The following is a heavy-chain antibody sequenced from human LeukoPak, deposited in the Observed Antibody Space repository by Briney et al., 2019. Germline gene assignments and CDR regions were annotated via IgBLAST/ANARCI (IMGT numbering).Heavy chain of an antibody. CDR1: GGSISSSSYY. Sequence: PSETLSLTCTVSGGSISSSSYYWGWIRQPPGQGLEWIGSISYSGSTYYNPSLKSRVTMSVDTSENQVSLKLGSVTAADTAVYYCARDPSRFYYGSGGSFGYYGMDVWGQGATVIVSS. V-gene: IGHV4-39*07. CDR3: ARDPSRFYYGSGGSFGYYGMDV. CDR2: ISYSGST. D-gene: IGHD3-10*01. J-gene: IGHJ6*02.